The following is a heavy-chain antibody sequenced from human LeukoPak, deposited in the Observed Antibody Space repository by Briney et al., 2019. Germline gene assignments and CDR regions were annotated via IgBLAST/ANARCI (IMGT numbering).Heavy chain of an antibody. CDR1: GYSISSGYY. CDR2: IYHSGST. CDR3: ARDHSMITFGGVIALYYFDY. Sequence: SETLSLTCAVSGYSISSGYYWGWIRQPPGEGLGWIGSIYHSGSTYYNPSLKSRVTISVDTSKNQFSLKLSSVTAADTAVYYCARDHSMITFGGVIALYYFDYWGQGTLVTVSS. D-gene: IGHD3-16*02. J-gene: IGHJ4*02. V-gene: IGHV4-38-2*02.